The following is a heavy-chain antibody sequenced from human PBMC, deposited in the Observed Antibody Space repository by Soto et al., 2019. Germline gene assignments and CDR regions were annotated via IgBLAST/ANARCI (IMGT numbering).Heavy chain of an antibody. CDR3: ARDLLLSSGGTWYSGGFDY. CDR2: ISSRSIYI. J-gene: IGHJ4*02. V-gene: IGHV3-21*01. CDR1: GFTFSTYS. Sequence: SGGSLRLSCAASGFTFSTYSMNWVRQAPGKGLEWVSSISSRSIYIYYADSVKGRFTISRDDAKNSLYLQVNSLRAEDTAVYYCARDLLLSSGGTWYSGGFDYWGQGTLVTVSS. D-gene: IGHD2-15*01.